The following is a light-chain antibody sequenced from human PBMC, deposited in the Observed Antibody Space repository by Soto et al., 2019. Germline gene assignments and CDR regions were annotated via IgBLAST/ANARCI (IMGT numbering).Light chain of an antibody. J-gene: IGKJ1*01. CDR2: DVS. Sequence: IVLAQSPATLSLSPGKRATLSCMASQNISNYLIWYQQKPGQAPRLLIYDVSNRAAGIPARFSGSGSGTYLTLSIRSREPEDVAVYYSHHCCNCPRTFGQGTKVDI. V-gene: IGKV3-11*01. CDR1: QNISNY. CDR3: HHCCNCPRT.